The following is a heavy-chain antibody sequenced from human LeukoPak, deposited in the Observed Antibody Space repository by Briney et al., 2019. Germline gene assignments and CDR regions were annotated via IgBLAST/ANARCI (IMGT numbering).Heavy chain of an antibody. V-gene: IGHV3-30*18. CDR2: ISYDGSNK. Sequence: GGSLRLSCAASGFTFSSYGMHWVRQAPGKGLEWVAVISYDGSNKYYADSVKGRFTIPRDNSKNTLYLQMNSLRAEDTAVYYCAKPGGDYYYMDVWGKGTTVTVSS. CDR1: GFTFSSYG. J-gene: IGHJ6*03. CDR3: AKPGGDYYYMDV. D-gene: IGHD4-23*01.